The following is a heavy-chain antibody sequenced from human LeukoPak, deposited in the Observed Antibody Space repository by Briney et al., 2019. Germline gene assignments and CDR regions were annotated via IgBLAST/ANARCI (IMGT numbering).Heavy chain of an antibody. J-gene: IGHJ6*03. CDR1: GFTFSSNY. D-gene: IGHD5-18*01. Sequence: GGSLRLSCAASGFTFSSNYMSWVRQAPGKGLEWVSVIYSGGSTYYSDSVTGRFTISRDNSKNTLYLQMNSLRAEDTAVYYCARVTAMVLKYYYYMDVWGKGTTVTVSS. CDR3: ARVTAMVLKYYYYMDV. V-gene: IGHV3-66*02. CDR2: IYSGGST.